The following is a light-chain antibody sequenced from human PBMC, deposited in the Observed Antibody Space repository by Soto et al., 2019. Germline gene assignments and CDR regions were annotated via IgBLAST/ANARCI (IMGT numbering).Light chain of an antibody. Sequence: AIQLTQSPSSLSASVGDRVTITCRASQGIRSTLAWYQQKPGKAPNLLIYDASTLEGGVPSRFSGSGSGTDFTLTISSLQPEDFATYYCQHFNSYPITFGQGTRLEI. J-gene: IGKJ5*01. CDR3: QHFNSYPIT. CDR2: DAS. V-gene: IGKV1-13*02. CDR1: QGIRST.